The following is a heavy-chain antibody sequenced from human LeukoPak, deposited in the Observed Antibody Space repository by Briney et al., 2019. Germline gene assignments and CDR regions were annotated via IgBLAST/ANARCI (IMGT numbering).Heavy chain of an antibody. CDR2: INHSGST. J-gene: IGHJ4*02. CDR3: AREDDFWSGYPLFDH. D-gene: IGHD3-3*01. Sequence: SETLSLTCTVSGGSISSYYWSWIRQPPGKGLEWIGEINHSGSTNYNPSLKSRVTISVDTSKNQFSLKLSSVTAADTAVYYCAREDDFWSGYPLFDHWGQGTLVTVSS. V-gene: IGHV4-34*01. CDR1: GGSISSYY.